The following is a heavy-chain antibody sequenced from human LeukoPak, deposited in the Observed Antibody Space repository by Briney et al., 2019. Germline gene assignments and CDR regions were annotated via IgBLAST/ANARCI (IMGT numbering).Heavy chain of an antibody. V-gene: IGHV4-59*01. CDR1: GGSISSYY. D-gene: IGHD6-19*01. CDR3: ATRPVYSSGWGLAY. CDR2: IYYSGST. J-gene: IGHJ4*02. Sequence: SETLSLTCTVSGGSISSYYWSWIRQPPGKGLEWIGYIYYSGSTNYNPSLKSRVTISVDTSKNQFSLKLSSVTAADTAVYYCATRPVYSSGWGLAYWGQGTLVTVSS.